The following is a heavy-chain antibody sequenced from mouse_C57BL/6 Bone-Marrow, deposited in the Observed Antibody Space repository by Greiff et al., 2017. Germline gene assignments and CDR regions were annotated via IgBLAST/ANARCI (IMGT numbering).Heavy chain of an antibody. J-gene: IGHJ3*01. CDR2: IHPNSGST. V-gene: IGHV1-64*01. CDR1: GYTFTSYW. D-gene: IGHD3-2*02. CDR3: ARAGFSSSAY. Sequence: QVQLQQPGAELVKPGASVKLSCKASGYTFTSYWMHWVKQRPGQGLEWIGMIHPNSGSTNYNEKFKSKATLTVDKSSSTAYMQLSSLTSEDAAVYYCARAGFSSSAYWGQGTLVTVSA.